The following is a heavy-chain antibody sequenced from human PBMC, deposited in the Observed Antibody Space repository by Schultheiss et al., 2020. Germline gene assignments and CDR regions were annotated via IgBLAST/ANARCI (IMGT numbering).Heavy chain of an antibody. Sequence: GSLRLSCAASGFTFSSYAMHWVRQAPGKGLEWVAVISYDGSNKYYADSVKGRFTISRDNSKNTLYLQMNSLRAEDTAVYYCARNRVAGFGTTGVNPWGQGRLGTVSS. CDR2: ISYDGSNK. V-gene: IGHV3-30-3*01. CDR3: ARNRVAGFGTTGVNP. J-gene: IGHJ5*02. D-gene: IGHD6-19*01. CDR1: GFTFSSYA.